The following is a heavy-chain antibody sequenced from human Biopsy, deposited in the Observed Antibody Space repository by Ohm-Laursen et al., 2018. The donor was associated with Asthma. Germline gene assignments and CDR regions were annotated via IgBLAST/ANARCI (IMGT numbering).Heavy chain of an antibody. Sequence: SLRLSCPPTGFSFSNFAIHWVRQAPGKGLEWVGVISKDASTQDYADSVKGRFTMTRDNSKNTLDLQMNSLREEDTAVYYCVRDGTDDAFDIWGQGTVVSVSS. CDR1: GFSFSNFA. V-gene: IGHV3-30*01. CDR2: ISKDASTQ. D-gene: IGHD1-1*01. CDR3: VRDGTDDAFDI. J-gene: IGHJ3*02.